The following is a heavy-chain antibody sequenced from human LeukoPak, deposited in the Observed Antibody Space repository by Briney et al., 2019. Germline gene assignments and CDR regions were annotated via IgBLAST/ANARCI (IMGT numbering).Heavy chain of an antibody. V-gene: IGHV1-46*01. D-gene: IGHD4-17*01. J-gene: IGHJ4*02. CDR3: AGDSDYGPFDY. CDR1: GGTFMRHS. CDR2: INPSGGST. Sequence: ASVKVSCKASGGTFMRHSISWVRQAPGQGLEWMGIINPSGGSTSYAQKFQGRVTMTRDTSISTAYMELSRLRSDDTAVYYCAGDSDYGPFDYWGQGTLVTVSS.